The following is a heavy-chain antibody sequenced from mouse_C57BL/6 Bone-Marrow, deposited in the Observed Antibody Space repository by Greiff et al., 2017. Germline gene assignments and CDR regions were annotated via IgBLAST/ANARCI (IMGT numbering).Heavy chain of an antibody. CDR3: ARDYYYGSSYDYAMDY. CDR1: GYTFTSYW. Sequence: QVQLKQPGAELVKPGASVKLSCKASGYTFTSYWMQWVKQRPGQGLEWIGEIDPSDSYTNYNQKFKGKATLTVDTSSSTAYMQLSSLTSEDSAVYYCARDYYYGSSYDYAMDYWGQGTSVTVSS. J-gene: IGHJ4*01. D-gene: IGHD1-1*01. V-gene: IGHV1-50*01. CDR2: IDPSDSYT.